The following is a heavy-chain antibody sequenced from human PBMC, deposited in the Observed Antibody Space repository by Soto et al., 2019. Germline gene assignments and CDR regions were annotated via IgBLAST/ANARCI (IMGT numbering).Heavy chain of an antibody. CDR1: GFTFNAYT. CDR2: ISWDGGIT. V-gene: IGHV3-43*01. CDR3: AEDSYDILTGQKRYFDS. D-gene: IGHD3-9*01. Sequence: PVGSLRLSCAASGFTFNAYTMHWVRQAPGKGLEWVSLISWDGGITYYGDSVKGRFTVSRDNSDNSLYLQMTSLRSDDTAFYYCAEDSYDILTGQKRYFDSWGQGTLVTVSS. J-gene: IGHJ4*02.